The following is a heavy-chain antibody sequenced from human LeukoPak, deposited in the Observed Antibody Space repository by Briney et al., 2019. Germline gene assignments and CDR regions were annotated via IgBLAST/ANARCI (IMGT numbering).Heavy chain of an antibody. CDR3: ARESIAVAGAPFDY. Sequence: PGGSLRLSCTASGFTFGDYVMSWVRQAPGKGLEWVSYISSGSTIYDADSVKGRFTISRDNAKNSLYLQMNSLRAEDTAVYYCARESIAVAGAPFDYWGQGTLVTVSS. D-gene: IGHD6-19*01. CDR2: ISSGSTI. CDR1: GFTFGDYV. V-gene: IGHV3-69-1*02. J-gene: IGHJ4*02.